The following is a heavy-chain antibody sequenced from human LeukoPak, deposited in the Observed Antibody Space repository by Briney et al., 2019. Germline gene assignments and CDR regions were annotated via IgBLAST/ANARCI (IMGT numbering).Heavy chain of an antibody. CDR3: ARDFRSGFPNWFDP. CDR2: ISGSDGST. J-gene: IGHJ5*02. D-gene: IGHD3-3*01. CDR1: GFTFSSYA. Sequence: PGGSLRLSCAASGFTFSSYAMSWVRQAPGKGLEWVSGISGSDGSTNYPDSVKGRFTISRDNSKNTLYLQMNSLRAEDAAVYYCARDFRSGFPNWFDPWGQGALVTVSS. V-gene: IGHV3-23*01.